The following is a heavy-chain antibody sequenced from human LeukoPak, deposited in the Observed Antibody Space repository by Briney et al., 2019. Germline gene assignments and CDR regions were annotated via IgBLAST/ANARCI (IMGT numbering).Heavy chain of an antibody. J-gene: IGHJ4*02. D-gene: IGHD3-16*01. Sequence: GGPLTLSCAASGFTFSTYSMTWVRHAPGKGLEWVSYISSGGGTVYYADSVKGRLTISRDNAKNSLYLQMNSLRAEDTAVYYCARKGYELLYFDYWGQGTLVTVSS. V-gene: IGHV3-48*01. CDR1: GFTFSTYS. CDR2: ISSGGGTV. CDR3: ARKGYELLYFDY.